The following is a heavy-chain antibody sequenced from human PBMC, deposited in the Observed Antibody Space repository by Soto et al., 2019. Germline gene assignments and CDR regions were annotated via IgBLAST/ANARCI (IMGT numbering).Heavy chain of an antibody. J-gene: IGHJ4*02. CDR2: ISGDSRYI. Sequence: GGSLRLSCAASGFTFSSYAMSWVRQAPGKGLEWVSSISGDSRYIYYTDSVKGRFTISRDNAKNSLYLQMNSLRAEDTAMYYCARVVPSTMVDYWGQGALVTVSS. D-gene: IGHD3-10*01. CDR1: GFTFSSYA. CDR3: ARVVPSTMVDY. V-gene: IGHV3-21*01.